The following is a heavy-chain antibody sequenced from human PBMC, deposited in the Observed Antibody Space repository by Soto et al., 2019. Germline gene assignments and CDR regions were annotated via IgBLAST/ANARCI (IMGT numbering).Heavy chain of an antibody. J-gene: IGHJ4*02. CDR3: ARVRGDGYNTPLIYYFDY. CDR1: GYTFTSYY. V-gene: IGHV1-46*01. CDR2: INPSGGST. Sequence: QVQLVQSGVEVKKPGASVKVSCKASGYTFTSYYMHWVRQAPGQGLEWMGIINPSGGSTSYAQKFQGRVTMTRDTSTSTVYMELSSLRSEDTAVYYCARVRGDGYNTPLIYYFDYWGQGTLVTVSS. D-gene: IGHD3-10*01.